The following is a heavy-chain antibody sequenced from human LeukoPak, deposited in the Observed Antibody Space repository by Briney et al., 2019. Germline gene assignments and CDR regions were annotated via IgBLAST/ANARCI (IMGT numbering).Heavy chain of an antibody. CDR3: AKPSGSGVDY. V-gene: IGHV3-30*02. J-gene: IGHJ4*02. CDR1: GFTFSSYD. Sequence: GGSLRLSCAASGFTFSSYDMHWVRQARGKGLEWVAFIRSDGYHTYYTDSVKGRFIITRDNFKNTLYLQMNSLRLEDMAVYYCAKPSGSGVDYWGRGTRVTVSS. D-gene: IGHD1-26*01. CDR2: IRSDGYHT.